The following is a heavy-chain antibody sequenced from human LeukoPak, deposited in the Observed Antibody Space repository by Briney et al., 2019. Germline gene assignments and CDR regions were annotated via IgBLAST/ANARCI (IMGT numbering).Heavy chain of an antibody. J-gene: IGHJ3*02. D-gene: IGHD3-22*01. CDR3: ARDLGYYDSSGPDAFDI. CDR1: GFTFSSYA. Sequence: GGSLRLSCAASGFTFSSYAMSWVRQAPGKGLEWVSSISSSSSYIYYADSVKGRFTISRDNAKNSLYLQMNSLRAEDTAVYYCARDLGYYDSSGPDAFDIWGQGTMVTVSS. CDR2: ISSSSSYI. V-gene: IGHV3-21*01.